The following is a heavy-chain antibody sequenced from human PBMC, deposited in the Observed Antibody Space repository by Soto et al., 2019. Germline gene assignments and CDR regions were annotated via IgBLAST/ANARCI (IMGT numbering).Heavy chain of an antibody. V-gene: IGHV3-23*01. D-gene: IGHD6-19*01. CDR2: ISGSGGST. J-gene: IGHJ4*02. CDR3: AKVRGLAVAGTGIFDY. CDR1: GFTFSSYA. Sequence: EVQLLESGGGLVQPGGSLRLSCAASGFTFSSYAMSWVRQAPGKGLEWVSAISGSGGSTYYADSVKGRFTISRDNSKNTLHLQMNSLRAEDTAVYYCAKVRGLAVAGTGIFDYWGQGTLVTVSS.